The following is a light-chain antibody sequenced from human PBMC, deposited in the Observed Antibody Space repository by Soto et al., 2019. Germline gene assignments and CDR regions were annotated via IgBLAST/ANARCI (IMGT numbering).Light chain of an antibody. Sequence: QSVLTQPASVSGSPGQLITISCTGTSSDVGGYNYASWYQQHPGKAPKLMIYDVSNRPSGVSNRFSGSKSGNTASLTISGLQAENEADYYCSSYTSSSTHYVFGTGTKVTVL. V-gene: IGLV2-14*01. CDR3: SSYTSSSTHYV. CDR1: SSDVGGYNY. CDR2: DVS. J-gene: IGLJ1*01.